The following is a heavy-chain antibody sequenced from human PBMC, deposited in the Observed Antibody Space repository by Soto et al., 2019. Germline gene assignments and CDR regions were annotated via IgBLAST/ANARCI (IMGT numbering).Heavy chain of an antibody. CDR3: AGALCSGGSCPSDY. J-gene: IGHJ4*02. CDR2: INHSGST. D-gene: IGHD2-15*01. CDR1: GGSFSGYY. V-gene: IGHV4-34*01. Sequence: QVQLQQWGAGLLKPSETLSLTCAVYGGSFSGYYWSWIRQPPGKGLEWIGEINHSGSTNYNPSLKGRVTISVDTSKNQFSLKLSSVTAADTAVYYCAGALCSGGSCPSDYWGQGTLVTVSS.